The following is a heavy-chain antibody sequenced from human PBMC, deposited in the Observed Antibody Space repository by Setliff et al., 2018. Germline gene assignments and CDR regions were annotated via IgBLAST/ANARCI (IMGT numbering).Heavy chain of an antibody. CDR2: VYWDGDQ. D-gene: IGHD1-26*01. J-gene: IGHJ4*02. V-gene: IGHV2-5*02. Sequence: SGPTLVNPTQTLTLTCTFSGFSLNTTGEGVGWIRQPPGKALEWLALVYWDGDQRYSPSLNSRLSITKDSSKSQVVLTMTNMGPVDTATYYCAHDGRWSTIPLDYWGQGTRVTVSS. CDR1: GFSLNTTGEG. CDR3: AHDGRWSTIPLDY.